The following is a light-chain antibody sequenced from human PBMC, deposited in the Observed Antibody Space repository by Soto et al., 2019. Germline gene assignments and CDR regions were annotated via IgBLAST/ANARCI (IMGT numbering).Light chain of an antibody. CDR1: QSVSSSY. J-gene: IGKJ1*01. CDR2: GAS. CDR3: QQYGSSLWT. Sequence: EIVLTQSPGTLSLSPGERATLSCRASQSVSSSYLAWYQQKPGQAPRLLIYGASSRAPGISDRFSGSGSGTDFPLTISRLEPDDFAVYYCQQYGSSLWTFGQGTKVEIK. V-gene: IGKV3-20*01.